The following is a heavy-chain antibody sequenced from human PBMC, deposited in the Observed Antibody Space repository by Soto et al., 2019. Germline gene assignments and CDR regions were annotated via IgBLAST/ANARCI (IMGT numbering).Heavy chain of an antibody. CDR1: GFSFSISP. V-gene: IGHV3-30-3*01. Sequence: WWSLRLSCAASGFSFSISPMHWVRQAPGKGPEWVALISYDGTNKFYADSVKGRFTISRDNSKSTLYLQVDSLRPEDAAVYYCARDPKTSGGQHWAFNYFDSWGQGTLVTVSS. J-gene: IGHJ4*02. CDR3: ARDPKTSGGQHWAFNYFDS. CDR2: ISYDGTNK. D-gene: IGHD7-27*01.